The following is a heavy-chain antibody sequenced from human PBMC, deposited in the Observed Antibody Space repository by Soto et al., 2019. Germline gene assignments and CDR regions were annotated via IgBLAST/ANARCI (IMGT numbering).Heavy chain of an antibody. Sequence: GGSLRLSCAASGFMLRNYAMHWVRQAPGKGLEWVAAVSHDGGKKDYAESVKGRLIISRDRSRDTVYLQMNSLRPEDTAVYYCVRETQIVRVVVPTPGSPGAFDMWGQGTMVTVSS. V-gene: IGHV3-30-3*01. CDR1: GFMLRNYA. CDR3: VRETQIVRVVVPTPGSPGAFDM. D-gene: IGHD2-15*01. CDR2: VSHDGGKK. J-gene: IGHJ3*02.